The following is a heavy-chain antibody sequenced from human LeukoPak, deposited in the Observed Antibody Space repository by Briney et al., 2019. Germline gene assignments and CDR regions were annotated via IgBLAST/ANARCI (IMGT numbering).Heavy chain of an antibody. CDR3: ARKSLAVAARWFDP. V-gene: IGHV3-21*01. CDR1: GFTFSSYS. J-gene: IGHJ5*02. D-gene: IGHD6-19*01. Sequence: GGSLRLSCAASGFTFSSYSMNWVRQAPGKGLEWVSSISSSSSYIYYADSVKGRFTISRDNAKNSLYLQMNSLRAEDTAVYYCARKSLAVAARWFDPWGQGTLVTVSS. CDR2: ISSSSSYI.